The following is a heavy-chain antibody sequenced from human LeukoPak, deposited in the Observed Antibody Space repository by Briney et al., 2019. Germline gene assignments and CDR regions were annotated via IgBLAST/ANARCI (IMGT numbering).Heavy chain of an antibody. CDR3: ARGDCSSSTCYLIDY. Sequence: GESLKISCKGSGYSFASYWIGWVRQMPGKGLEWMGIIYLGDSNIKYSPSFQGQVTLSADKSISTAYLQWSSLKASDTAMYYCARGDCSSSTCYLIDYWGQGTLVIVPS. D-gene: IGHD2-2*01. J-gene: IGHJ4*02. CDR2: IYLGDSNI. V-gene: IGHV5-51*01. CDR1: GYSFASYW.